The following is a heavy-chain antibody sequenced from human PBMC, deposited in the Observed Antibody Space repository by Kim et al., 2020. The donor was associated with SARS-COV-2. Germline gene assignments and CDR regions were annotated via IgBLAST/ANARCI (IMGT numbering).Heavy chain of an antibody. CDR3: ARELYYYDSSGSWAGRYFDY. Sequence: GRLTISRDKSKNTLDLQMNSLRAEDTAVYYCARELYYYDSSGSWAGRYFDYWGQGTLVTVSS. J-gene: IGHJ4*02. V-gene: IGHV3-30*07. D-gene: IGHD3-22*01.